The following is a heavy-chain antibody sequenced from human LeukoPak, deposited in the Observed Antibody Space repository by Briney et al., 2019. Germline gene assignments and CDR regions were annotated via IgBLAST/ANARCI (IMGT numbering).Heavy chain of an antibody. V-gene: IGHV4-39*01. J-gene: IGHJ4*02. CDR2: IYDSGST. D-gene: IGHD1-26*01. CDR3: AKSGGYGLIDY. CDR1: GASISGSGYY. Sequence: SETLSLTCTVSGASISGSGYYWGWIRQPPGKGLEWIGNIYDSGSTYYNASLQSRVTISIDTSKNQFSLRLSSVTAADTAMYYCAKSGGYGLIDYGGQGTLVTVS.